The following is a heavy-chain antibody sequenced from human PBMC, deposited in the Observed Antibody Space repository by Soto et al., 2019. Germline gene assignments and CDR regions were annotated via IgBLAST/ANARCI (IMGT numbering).Heavy chain of an antibody. CDR1: GYTFTSYG. CDR3: ARGVPCSSTSCYDYYYGMDV. J-gene: IGHJ6*02. V-gene: IGHV1-18*04. CDR2: ISAYNGNT. Sequence: QVQLVQSGAEVKKPGASVKVSCKASGYTFTSYGISWVRQAPGQGLEWMGWISAYNGNTNYAQRLQGRVTMTTDTSPSTAYMELRSLRSDDTAVYYCARGVPCSSTSCYDYYYGMDVWGQGTTVTVSS. D-gene: IGHD2-2*01.